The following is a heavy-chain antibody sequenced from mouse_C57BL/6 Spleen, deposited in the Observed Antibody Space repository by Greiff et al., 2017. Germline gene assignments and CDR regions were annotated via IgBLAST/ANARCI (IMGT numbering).Heavy chain of an antibody. V-gene: IGHV1-62-2*01. CDR2: IYPGSGSI. Sequence: QVQLQESGAELVKPGASVKLSCKASGYTFTEYTIHWVKQRSGQGLEWIGWIYPGSGSIKYNEKFKDKATLTPDKSSSTVYMELSSLTSEDSAVDFYARHGERSYAMDYWGQGTSVTVSS. J-gene: IGHJ4*01. CDR3: ARHGERSYAMDY. CDR1: GYTFTEYT.